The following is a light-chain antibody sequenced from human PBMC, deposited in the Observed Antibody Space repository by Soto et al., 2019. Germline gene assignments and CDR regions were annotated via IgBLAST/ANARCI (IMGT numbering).Light chain of an antibody. CDR3: QQSYSIPHT. CDR2: VAS. CDR1: QSISSY. V-gene: IGKV1-39*01. Sequence: DIQMTQSPSSLSASVGDRVTITCRASQSISSYLNWYQHKPGKAPNLLIYVASSLQSGVPSRFSGSGSGTDFTLTISSLQPEDFATYYCQQSYSIPHTFGQGTRLEIK. J-gene: IGKJ5*01.